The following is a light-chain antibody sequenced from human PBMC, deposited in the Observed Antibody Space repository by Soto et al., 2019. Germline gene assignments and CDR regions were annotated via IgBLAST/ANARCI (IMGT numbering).Light chain of an antibody. V-gene: IGKV3-20*01. J-gene: IGKJ1*01. Sequence: SVWARAPDTLSLSPWERATVSCRASQSVASLYLAWYQQKPGQAPRLLIYGAASRATGIPDRFSGRGSGTDFTLTVNRLEPEALALYYCQQYGSSPQTFGQGTKVDIK. CDR1: QSVASLY. CDR3: QQYGSSPQT. CDR2: GAA.